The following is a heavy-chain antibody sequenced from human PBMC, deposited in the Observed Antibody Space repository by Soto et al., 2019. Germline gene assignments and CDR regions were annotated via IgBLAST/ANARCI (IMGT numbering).Heavy chain of an antibody. CDR1: GCTFSSYA. V-gene: IGHV3-30-3*01. D-gene: IGHD4-17*01. CDR2: ISYDGSNK. CDR3: ARERSTVVTRPDAFDF. J-gene: IGHJ3*01. Sequence: GGSLRRSCAASGCTFSSYAMHWVRQAPGKGLEWVAVISYDGSNKYYADSVKGRFTISRDNSKITLYLQMNSLRAEDTAVYYCARERSTVVTRPDAFDFWGKRTMATVSS.